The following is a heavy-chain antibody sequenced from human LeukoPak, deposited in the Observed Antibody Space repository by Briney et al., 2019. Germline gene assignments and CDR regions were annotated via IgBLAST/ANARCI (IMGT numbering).Heavy chain of an antibody. V-gene: IGHV4-59*01. D-gene: IGHD1-26*01. J-gene: IGHJ6*02. Sequence: SETLSLTCTVSGGSIRSYYWSWIRQPPGKGLEWIGYIYFSGSTSYNPSLKSRVTISVDRSKNQFSLKLSSVAAADTAVYYCARDWVEGGPYYYYGMDVWGQGTTVTVSS. CDR2: IYFSGST. CDR3: ARDWVEGGPYYYYGMDV. CDR1: GGSIRSYY.